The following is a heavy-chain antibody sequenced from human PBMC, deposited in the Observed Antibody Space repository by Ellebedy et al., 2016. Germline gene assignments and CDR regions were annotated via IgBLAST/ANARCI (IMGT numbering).Heavy chain of an antibody. Sequence: SVKVSXXASGGTFSSYAISWVRQAPGQGLEWMGRIIPILGIANYAQKFQGRVTITADKSTSTAYMELSSLRSEDTAVYYCASRASYGAAFDIWGQGTMVTVSS. CDR1: GGTFSSYA. CDR3: ASRASYGAAFDI. J-gene: IGHJ3*02. V-gene: IGHV1-69*04. D-gene: IGHD1-26*01. CDR2: IIPILGIA.